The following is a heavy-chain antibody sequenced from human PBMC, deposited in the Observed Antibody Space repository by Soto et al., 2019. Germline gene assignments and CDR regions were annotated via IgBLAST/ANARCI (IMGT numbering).Heavy chain of an antibody. Sequence: SETLSLTCTVSGGSISSSSYYWGWIRQPPGKGLEWIGSIYYSGSTYYNPSLKSRVTISVDTSKNQFSLKLSSVTAADTAVYYCARQYYDYVSVDYRGQGTLVTVSS. CDR3: ARQYYDYVSVDY. D-gene: IGHD3-16*01. CDR1: GGSISSSSYY. CDR2: IYYSGST. V-gene: IGHV4-39*01. J-gene: IGHJ4*02.